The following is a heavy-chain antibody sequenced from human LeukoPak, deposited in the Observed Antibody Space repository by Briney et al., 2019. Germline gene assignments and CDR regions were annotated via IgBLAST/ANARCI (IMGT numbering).Heavy chain of an antibody. Sequence: SETLSLTCTVSGGSIRSDDYYWSWIRQPPGKGLEWIAYIYYSGSTYYSPSLKSRVTISVDTSKNQFSLKLSSVTAADTAVYYCARAVTVGYDYDYWGQGTLVTVSS. CDR2: IYYSGST. J-gene: IGHJ4*02. CDR1: GGSIRSDDYY. D-gene: IGHD4-23*01. V-gene: IGHV4-30-4*01. CDR3: ARAVTVGYDYDY.